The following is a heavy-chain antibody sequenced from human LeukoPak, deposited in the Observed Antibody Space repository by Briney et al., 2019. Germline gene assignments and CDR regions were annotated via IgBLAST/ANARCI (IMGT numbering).Heavy chain of an antibody. V-gene: IGHV4-39*01. D-gene: IGHD3-10*01. CDR1: GGSISTRDSY. Sequence: SETLSLTCTVSGGSISTRDSYWAWIRQPPGKGLEWIGSIYYDGSTYYSPSLKSRVTMSVDTSKNQFSLKLNSVTAADTAVYYCARGSPTPRLFDYWGQGTLVTVSS. CDR3: ARGSPTPRLFDY. J-gene: IGHJ4*02. CDR2: IYYDGST.